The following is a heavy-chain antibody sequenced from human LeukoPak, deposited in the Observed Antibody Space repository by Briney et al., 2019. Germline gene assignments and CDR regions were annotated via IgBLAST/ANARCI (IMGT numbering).Heavy chain of an antibody. J-gene: IGHJ6*02. CDR1: GFTFRESW. V-gene: IGHV3-7*01. D-gene: IGHD3-16*01. CDR2: MNQDGSAK. Sequence: GGSLRLSCAASGFTFRESWMSWVRQAPGKGLEWVANMNQDGSAKDYVDSVKGRFTISRDNARNSLYLQMSSLRAEDTAVYYCATYTYWVAGDVWGQGTTVTVSS. CDR3: ATYTYWVAGDV.